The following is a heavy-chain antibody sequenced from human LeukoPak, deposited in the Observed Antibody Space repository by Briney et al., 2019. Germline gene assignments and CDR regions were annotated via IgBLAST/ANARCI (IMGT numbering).Heavy chain of an antibody. V-gene: IGHV4-30-2*01. CDR1: GGSISSGGYY. CDR3: ARHSRVASSGREYYYYYGMDV. J-gene: IGHJ6*02. Sequence: PSETLSLTCTVSGGSISSGGYYWSWIRQPPGKGLEWIGYIYHSGSTYYNPSLKSRVTISVDRSRNQFSLKLSSVTAADTAVYYCARHSRVASSGREYYYYYGMDVWGQGTTVTVSS. D-gene: IGHD6-19*01. CDR2: IYHSGST.